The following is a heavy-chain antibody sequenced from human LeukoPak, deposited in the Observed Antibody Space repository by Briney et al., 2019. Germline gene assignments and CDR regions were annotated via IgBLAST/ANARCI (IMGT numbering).Heavy chain of an antibody. CDR2: IYYSGST. D-gene: IGHD3-9*01. J-gene: IGHJ4*02. CDR1: GGSISSSSYY. Sequence: SETLSLTCTVSGGSISSSSYYWGWIRQPPGKGLGWIGSIYYSGSTYYNPSLKSRVTISVDTSKNQFSLKLSSVTAADTAVYYCARVVQVPTKSPHNDWLLLEYTTDYWGQGTLVTVSS. V-gene: IGHV4-39*07. CDR3: ARVVQVPTKSPHNDWLLLEYTTDY.